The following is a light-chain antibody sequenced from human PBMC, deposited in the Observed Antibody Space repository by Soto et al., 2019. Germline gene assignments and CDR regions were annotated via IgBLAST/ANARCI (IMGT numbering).Light chain of an antibody. J-gene: IGKJ2*01. CDR1: QSISSW. V-gene: IGKV1-5*03. CDR2: KAS. CDR3: QQYNSYSYT. Sequence: DIQMTQSPSTLSTSVGDRVTITCRASQSISSWLAWYQQKPGKAPKPLIYKASSLESGVPSRFSGSGSGTEFTRTISSRQPDDFCTYYCQQYNSYSYTFGQGTKLEIK.